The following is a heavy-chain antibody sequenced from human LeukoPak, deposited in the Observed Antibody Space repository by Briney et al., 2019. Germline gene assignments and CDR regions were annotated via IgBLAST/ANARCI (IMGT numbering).Heavy chain of an antibody. V-gene: IGHV3-23*01. CDR3: AKAYGSGIYDLLN. D-gene: IGHD3-10*01. CDR1: GFTFSSYA. CDR2: ISGNGGGGST. Sequence: SGGSLRLSCAASGFTFSSYAMSWVRQAPGKGLEWVSIISGNGGGGSTYDADSVKGRFTISRDNSKNTLYLQMNSLRAEDTAVYYCAKAYGSGIYDLLNWGQGTLVTVSS. J-gene: IGHJ4*02.